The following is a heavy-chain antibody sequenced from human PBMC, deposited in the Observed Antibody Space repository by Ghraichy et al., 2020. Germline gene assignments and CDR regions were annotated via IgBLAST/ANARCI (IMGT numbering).Heavy chain of an antibody. CDR1: GGSFSGYY. V-gene: IGHV4-34*01. CDR3: ARGRRPGIAVAGELDY. D-gene: IGHD6-19*01. J-gene: IGHJ4*02. CDR2: INHSGST. Sequence: SETLSLTCAVYGGSFSGYYWSWIRQPPGKGLEWIGEINHSGSTNYNPSLKSRVTISVDTSKNQFSLKLSSVTAADTAVYYCARGRRPGIAVAGELDYWGQGTLVTVSS.